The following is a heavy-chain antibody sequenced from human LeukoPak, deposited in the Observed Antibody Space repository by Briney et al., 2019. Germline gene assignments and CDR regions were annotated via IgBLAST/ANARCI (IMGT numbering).Heavy chain of an antibody. Sequence: GASVKVSCKASSYTLTNYGISWVRQAPGQGLEWMGGFIPILGTAKYAQKLQGRVTITADESTSTAYMELSSLRYEDTAVYYCARGLYCSSSTSCYDYGMDVWGQGTTVTVSS. J-gene: IGHJ6*02. CDR2: FIPILGTA. CDR3: ARGLYCSSSTSCYDYGMDV. CDR1: SYTLTNYG. D-gene: IGHD2-2*01. V-gene: IGHV1-69*13.